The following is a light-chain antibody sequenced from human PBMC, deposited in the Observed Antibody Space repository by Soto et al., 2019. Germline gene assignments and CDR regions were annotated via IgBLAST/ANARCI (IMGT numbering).Light chain of an antibody. J-gene: IGKJ3*01. CDR2: GAS. V-gene: IGKV3-20*01. CDR1: QSVSNTS. Sequence: EIGLTQSPGTLSLSPGERATLSCRASQSVSNTSLAWYQQKPGQAPRLLIYGASNRATGIPDRFSGGGSGTDFPLTISGLEPEDFAVYYCQQYGSSPPFSFGPGTTVEIK. CDR3: QQYGSSPPFS.